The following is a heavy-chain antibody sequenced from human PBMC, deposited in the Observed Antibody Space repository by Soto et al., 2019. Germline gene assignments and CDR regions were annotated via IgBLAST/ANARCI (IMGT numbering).Heavy chain of an antibody. D-gene: IGHD3-10*01. CDR3: ARVHPYGSGSYYTNWFDP. Sequence: SETLSLTCTVSGGSISSGGYYWSWIRQHPGKGLEWIGYIYYSGSTYYNPSLKSRVTISVDTSKNQFSLKLSSVTAADTAVYYCARVHPYGSGSYYTNWFDPWGQGTLVTVSS. CDR1: GGSISSGGYY. V-gene: IGHV4-31*03. J-gene: IGHJ5*02. CDR2: IYYSGST.